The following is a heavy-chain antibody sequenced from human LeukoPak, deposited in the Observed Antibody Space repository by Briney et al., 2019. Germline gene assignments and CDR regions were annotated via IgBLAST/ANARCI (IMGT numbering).Heavy chain of an antibody. D-gene: IGHD2/OR15-2a*01. CDR3: ARHPFSSPFDH. CDR1: GGSFSGYY. CDR2: INHSGST. Sequence: SETPSLTCAVYGGSFSGYYWSWIRQPPGKGLEWIGEINHSGSTNYNPSLKSRVSISLDTSKNQVSLTLTSVTAADTAVYYCARHPFSSPFDHWGQGTLVAVSS. V-gene: IGHV4-34*01. J-gene: IGHJ4*02.